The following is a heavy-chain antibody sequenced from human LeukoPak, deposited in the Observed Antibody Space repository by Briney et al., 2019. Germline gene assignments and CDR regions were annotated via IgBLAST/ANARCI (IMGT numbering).Heavy chain of an antibody. CDR1: GFTFDDYA. V-gene: IGHV3-43D*04. J-gene: IGHJ6*03. CDR2: ISWDGGST. CDR3: AKSHCSGGSCYYYYYMDV. D-gene: IGHD2-15*01. Sequence: PGGSLRLSCAASGFTFDDYAMHWVRQAPGKGLEWVSLISWDGGSTYYADSVEGRFTISRDNSKNSLYLQMNSLRAEDTALYYCAKSHCSGGSCYYYYYMDVWGKGTTVTVSS.